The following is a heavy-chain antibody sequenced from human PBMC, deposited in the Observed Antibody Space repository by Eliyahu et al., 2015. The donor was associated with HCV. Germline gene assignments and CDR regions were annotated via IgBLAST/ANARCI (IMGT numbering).Heavy chain of an antibody. CDR2: ISSSSSYT. J-gene: IGHJ4*02. CDR1: GFTFSDYY. Sequence: QVQLVESGGGLVKPGGSLRLSCAAPGFTFSDYYMTWIRQAPGKGLEWVSYISSSSSYTKYADSVKGRFTISRDNAKNSLYLQMNSLRAEDTAVYYCARGYSSSSGSFDYWGQGTLVTVSS. D-gene: IGHD6-6*01. V-gene: IGHV3-11*06. CDR3: ARGYSSSSGSFDY.